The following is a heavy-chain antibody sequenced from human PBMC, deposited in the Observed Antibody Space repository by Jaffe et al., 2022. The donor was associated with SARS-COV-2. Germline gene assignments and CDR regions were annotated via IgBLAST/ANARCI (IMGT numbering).Heavy chain of an antibody. D-gene: IGHD4-17*01. CDR1: GFTFSNYW. Sequence: EVQLVESGGGLVQPGGSLRLSCAASGFTFSNYWMTWVRQAPGKGLECMATIKEDGSEKYYVDSVRGRFTISRDNAKNSLFLQLNSLRAEDTAVYFCARLSTVTRGAPDYWGQGTLVTVSS. V-gene: IGHV3-7*03. CDR2: IKEDGSEK. J-gene: IGHJ4*02. CDR3: ARLSTVTRGAPDY.